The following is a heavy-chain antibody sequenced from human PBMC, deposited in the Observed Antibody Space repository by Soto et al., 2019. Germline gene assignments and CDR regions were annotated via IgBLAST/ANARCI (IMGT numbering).Heavy chain of an antibody. CDR2: IKNDGSEK. CDR3: TRGPF. J-gene: IGHJ4*02. Sequence: PGGSLRLSCSASGFTFSSHWMTWFRQAPGRGPEWVANIKNDGSEKYYVDSAKGRFTISRDSAKNSLSLELNSLRVDDTAVYYCTRGPFWGQGSLVTVSS. CDR1: GFTFSSHW. V-gene: IGHV3-7*05.